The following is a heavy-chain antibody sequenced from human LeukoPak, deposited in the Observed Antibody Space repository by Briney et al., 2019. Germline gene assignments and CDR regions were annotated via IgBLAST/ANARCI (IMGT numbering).Heavy chain of an antibody. CDR1: GFTFSSYW. CDR3: ARGTMFPYYFDY. D-gene: IGHD3-10*02. J-gene: IGHJ4*02. V-gene: IGHV3-74*01. CDR2: INSDGSST. Sequence: GGSLRLSCAASGFTFSSYWMHWVRQAPGKGLVWVSRINSDGSSTSYADSVKGRFTISRDNAKNSLYLQMNSLRAEDTAVYYCARGTMFPYYFDYWGQGTLVTVSS.